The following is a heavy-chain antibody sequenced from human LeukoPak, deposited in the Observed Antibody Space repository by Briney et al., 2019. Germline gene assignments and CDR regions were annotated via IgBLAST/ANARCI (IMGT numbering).Heavy chain of an antibody. CDR3: ARRKANFDY. CDR2: IYYSGST. V-gene: IGHV4-39*07. J-gene: IGHJ4*02. CDR1: GGSISSSSYY. Sequence: SETLSLTCTVSGGSISSSSYYWGWIRQPPGKGLEWIGSIYYSGSTYYNPSLKSRVTISVDTSKNQFSLKLNSVTAADTAVYYCARRKANFDYWGQGTLVTVSS.